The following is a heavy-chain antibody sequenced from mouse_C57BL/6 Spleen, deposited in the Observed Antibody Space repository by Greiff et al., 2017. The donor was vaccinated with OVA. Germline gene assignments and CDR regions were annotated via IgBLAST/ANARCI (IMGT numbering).Heavy chain of an antibody. CDR2: IRSKSNNYAT. Sequence: EVQLVESGGGLVQPKGSLKLSCAASGFSFNTYAMNWVRQAPGKGLEWVARIRSKSNNYATYYADSVKDRFTISRDDSESMLYLQMNNLKTEDTAMYYCVRGMVTGGDYFDYWGQGTTLTVSS. CDR3: VRGMVTGGDYFDY. V-gene: IGHV10-1*01. D-gene: IGHD2-2*01. CDR1: GFSFNTYA. J-gene: IGHJ2*01.